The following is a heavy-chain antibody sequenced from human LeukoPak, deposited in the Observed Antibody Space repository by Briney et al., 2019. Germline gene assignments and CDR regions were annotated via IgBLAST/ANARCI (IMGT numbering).Heavy chain of an antibody. CDR2: ISSSGRTI. Sequence: GGPLRLSCAASGFTFSSFEMNWVRQAPGKGLEWVSYISSSGRTIYYADSVTGRFTISRDNAKNSLYLQMHSLRAEDTAVYYCAREMATPSFDYWGQGRLPAVSS. CDR1: GFTFSSFE. D-gene: IGHD5-24*01. CDR3: AREMATPSFDY. V-gene: IGHV3-48*03. J-gene: IGHJ4*02.